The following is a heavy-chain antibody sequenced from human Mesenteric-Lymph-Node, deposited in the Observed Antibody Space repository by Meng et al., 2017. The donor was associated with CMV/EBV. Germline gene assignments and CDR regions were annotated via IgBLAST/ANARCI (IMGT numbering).Heavy chain of an antibody. V-gene: IGHV4-4*02. Sequence: TCAVSGGSISSSDWWSWVRQPPGKGLEWIGEIYHSGSTNYNPSLKSRVTISVDKSKNQFSLKLSSVTAADTAVYYCARDRFDSGWYDYWGQGTLVTVSS. CDR3: ARDRFDSGWYDY. J-gene: IGHJ4*02. CDR1: GGSISSSDW. D-gene: IGHD6-19*01. CDR2: IYHSGST.